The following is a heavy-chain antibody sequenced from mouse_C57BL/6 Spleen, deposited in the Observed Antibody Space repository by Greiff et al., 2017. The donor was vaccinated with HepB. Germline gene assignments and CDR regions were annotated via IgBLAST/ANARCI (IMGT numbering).Heavy chain of an antibody. V-gene: IGHV5-9*01. CDR3: ARHQLGRYFDV. CDR2: ISGGGGNT. J-gene: IGHJ1*03. CDR1: GFTFSSYT. Sequence: EVHLVESGGGLVKPGGSLKLSCAASGFTFSSYTMSWVRQTPEKRLECVATISGGGGNTYYPDSVKGRFTISRDNAKNTLYLQMSSLRSEDTALYYCARHQLGRYFDVWGTGTTVTVSS. D-gene: IGHD4-1*02.